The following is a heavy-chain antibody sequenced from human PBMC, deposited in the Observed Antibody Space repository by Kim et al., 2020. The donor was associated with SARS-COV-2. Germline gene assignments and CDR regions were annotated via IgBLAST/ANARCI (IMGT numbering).Heavy chain of an antibody. J-gene: IGHJ4*01. D-gene: IGHD1-26*01. CDR1: GYTFTDYY. CDR3: ARERSGGSEDY. V-gene: IGHV1-2*06. CDR2: IHPNSGGT. Sequence: ASVKVSCKASGYTFTDYYLHWVRQAPGQGLEWMGRIHPNSGGTNHAPKFQGRATMTRDTTISTAYMELSSLRSDDTAVYYCARERSGGSEDYWGQGTPV.